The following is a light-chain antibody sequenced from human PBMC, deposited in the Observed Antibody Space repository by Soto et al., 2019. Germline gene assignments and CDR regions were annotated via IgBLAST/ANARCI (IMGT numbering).Light chain of an antibody. J-gene: IGLJ2*01. V-gene: IGLV2-14*01. CDR2: DVS. CDR3: SEYKTTCPRV. Sequence: QSALTQPASVSGSPGQSITISCPGTITDVGSSNYVSWYKQHPGKAPKLMIYDVSNRPSGVSNRFSGSKSGNTASLTISGLQVEDVADYACSEYKTTCPRVFGGGTKL. CDR1: ITDVGSSNY.